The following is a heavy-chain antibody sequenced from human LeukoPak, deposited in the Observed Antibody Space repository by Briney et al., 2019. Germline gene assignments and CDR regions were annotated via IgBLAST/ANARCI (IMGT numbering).Heavy chain of an antibody. J-gene: IGHJ4*02. Sequence: PSETLSLTCAVYGGSFSGYYWSWIRQPPGKGLEWIGEINHSGSTNYNPSLKSRVTISVDTSKNQFSLKLSFVTAADTAVYYCARHESPTGRYFDWLWGGGDYYFDYWGQGTLVTVSS. CDR1: GGSFSGYY. CDR3: ARHESPTGRYFDWLWGGGDYYFDY. V-gene: IGHV4-34*01. D-gene: IGHD3-9*01. CDR2: INHSGST.